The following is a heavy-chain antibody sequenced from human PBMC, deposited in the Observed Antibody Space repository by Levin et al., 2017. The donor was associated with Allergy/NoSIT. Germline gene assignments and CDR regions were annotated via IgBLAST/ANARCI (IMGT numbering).Heavy chain of an antibody. CDR1: GGSISSYY. Sequence: TASETLSLTCTVSGGSISSYYWSWIRQPPGKGLEWIGYIFYSGTTNYNPSLKSRVTISVDTSKNQFSLKLSSVTAADTAVYYCARSSRDGYAYFDCWGQGTLVTVSS. J-gene: IGHJ4*02. V-gene: IGHV4-59*01. CDR2: IFYSGTT. D-gene: IGHD5-24*01. CDR3: ARSSRDGYAYFDC.